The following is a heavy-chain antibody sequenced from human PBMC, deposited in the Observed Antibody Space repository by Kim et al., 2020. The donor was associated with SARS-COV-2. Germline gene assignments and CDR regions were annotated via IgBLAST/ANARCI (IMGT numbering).Heavy chain of an antibody. CDR2: SGGT. V-gene: IGHV1-2*02. Sequence: SGGTNVAQKFQGRDTMTRDMSINTAYMQLSSLGSDDTAIYYCARDGGGFDYWGQGTLVTVSP. J-gene: IGHJ4*02. CDR3: ARDGGGFDY.